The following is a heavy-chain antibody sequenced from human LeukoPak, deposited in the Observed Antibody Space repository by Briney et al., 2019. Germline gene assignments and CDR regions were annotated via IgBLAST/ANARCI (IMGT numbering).Heavy chain of an antibody. CDR2: ISGSSTII. Sequence: PGGSLRLSCAGFGFTFSHYNMNWVRQAPGKGLEWVAYISGSSTIIYYADSVKGRFTVSRDNAKSSLYLQMNSLRAEDTALYYCARELAEGFDYWGQGTLVTVSS. CDR3: ARELAEGFDY. V-gene: IGHV3-48*01. D-gene: IGHD6-25*01. J-gene: IGHJ4*02. CDR1: GFTFSHYN.